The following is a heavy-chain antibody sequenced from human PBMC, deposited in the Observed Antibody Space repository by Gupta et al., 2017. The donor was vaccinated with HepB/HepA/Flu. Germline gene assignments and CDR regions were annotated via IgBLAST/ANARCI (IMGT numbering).Heavy chain of an antibody. J-gene: IGHJ6*03. CDR1: GFTLSTYW. CDR2: IKQDGNEK. CDR3: ARVNRKYEFWGDDYYMDG. V-gene: IGHV3-7*01. Sequence: DVQLVESGGGLVQPGGSLRLSCTASGFTLSTYWMSWVRQAPGKGLQWVANIKQDGNEKHYVDSLKGRCTISRDNAKKSLYLKMNSLRGEDTAVEYWARVNRKYEFWGDDYYMDGGGKGITVTVYS. D-gene: IGHD3/OR15-3a*01.